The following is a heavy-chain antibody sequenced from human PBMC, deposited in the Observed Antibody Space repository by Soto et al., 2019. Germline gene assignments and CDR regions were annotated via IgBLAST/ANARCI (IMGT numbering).Heavy chain of an antibody. J-gene: IGHJ6*02. Sequence: QVQLVQSGAEVKKPGSSVKVSCKASGGTFSSYAISWVRQAPGQGLEWMGGIIPIFGTANYAQKFQGRVTITADKSTSTAYMELSSLRSEDTAVYYCATSGYCSSTSCYINYYYYGMDVWGQGTTVTVSS. V-gene: IGHV1-69*06. D-gene: IGHD2-2*02. CDR3: ATSGYCSSTSCYINYYYYGMDV. CDR1: GGTFSSYA. CDR2: IIPIFGTA.